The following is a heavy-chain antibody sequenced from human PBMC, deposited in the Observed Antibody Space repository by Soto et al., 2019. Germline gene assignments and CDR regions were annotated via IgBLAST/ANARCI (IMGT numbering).Heavy chain of an antibody. CDR3: ARVHITGLVDS. Sequence: QVQLQESGPGLVKPSETLSLTCTVSGASISSGSYYWSWIRQPPGRGLEWVGNIFHSGTTNYNPSLKSRLFMSVDAPINQFSLRLSSVTAADTAFYFCARVHITGLVDSCGQGNLVTVSS. CDR1: GASISSGSYY. V-gene: IGHV4-61*01. J-gene: IGHJ4*02. CDR2: IFHSGTT. D-gene: IGHD1-20*01.